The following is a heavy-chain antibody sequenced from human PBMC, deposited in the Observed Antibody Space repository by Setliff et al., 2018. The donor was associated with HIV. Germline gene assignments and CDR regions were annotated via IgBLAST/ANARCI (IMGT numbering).Heavy chain of an antibody. J-gene: IGHJ3*02. CDR1: GYTFTTYD. V-gene: IGHV1-8*02. D-gene: IGHD2-15*01. CDR2: MNPNSGNT. CDR3: AIRREVVVATTRRGLDI. Sequence: ASVKVSCKPSGYTFTTYDINWVRQAAGQGPEWMGWMNPNSGNTGYAQRFQGRLTMTRNTSISTAYMELNSLMSEDTAVYFCAIRREVVVATTRRGLDIWGQGTMVTVSS.